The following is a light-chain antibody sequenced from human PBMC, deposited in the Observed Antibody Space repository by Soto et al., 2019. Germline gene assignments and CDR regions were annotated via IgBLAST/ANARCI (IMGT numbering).Light chain of an antibody. Sequence: EIVMSQSPATLSVSPGERATLSSRASQSVSSNLAWYQQEPGQAPRLLIYGASTRATGIPARFSGSGSGTEFTLTISSLHSEDFAVYYCQQYNNWPPITFGQGTRLEI. CDR1: QSVSSN. CDR2: GAS. J-gene: IGKJ5*01. V-gene: IGKV3-15*01. CDR3: QQYNNWPPIT.